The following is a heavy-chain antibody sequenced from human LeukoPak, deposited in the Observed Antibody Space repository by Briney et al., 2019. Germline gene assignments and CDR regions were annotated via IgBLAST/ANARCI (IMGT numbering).Heavy chain of an antibody. J-gene: IGHJ4*02. V-gene: IGHV1-2*02. D-gene: IGHD3-10*01. CDR3: ARQTGTTMVRVDY. Sequence: GASVKVSCKASGYTFTGYYMHWVRQAPGQGLECMGWINPNSGGTNYAQKFQGRVTMTRDTSISTAYMELSRLRSDDTAVYYRARQTGTTMVRVDYWGQGTLVTVSS. CDR1: GYTFTGYY. CDR2: INPNSGGT.